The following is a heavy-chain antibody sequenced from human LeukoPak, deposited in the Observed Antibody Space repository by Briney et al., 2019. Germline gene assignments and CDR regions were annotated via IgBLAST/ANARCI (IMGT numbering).Heavy chain of an antibody. D-gene: IGHD3-10*01. CDR2: IYPDDSDT. V-gene: IGHV5-51*01. Sequence: GESLKISCKGSGYSFTSYWIGWVRQMPGKGLEWMGIIYPDDSDTRYSPSFQGQVTISADKSIGTAYLQWSSLKASDTAMYYCARPRTYYYGSGSPDAFDIWGQGTMVTVSS. J-gene: IGHJ3*02. CDR3: ARPRTYYYGSGSPDAFDI. CDR1: GYSFTSYW.